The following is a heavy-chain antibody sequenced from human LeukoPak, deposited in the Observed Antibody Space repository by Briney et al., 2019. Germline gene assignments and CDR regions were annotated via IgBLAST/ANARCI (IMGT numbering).Heavy chain of an antibody. CDR3: ARDRIPYYYYDMDV. D-gene: IGHD2-15*01. CDR2: IYTSGST. V-gene: IGHV4-4*07. Sequence: SETLSLTCTVSGGSISSYYWSWIRQPAGKGLEWIGRIYTSGSTNYNPSLKSRVTMSVDTSKNQFSLKLSSVTAADTAVYYCARDRIPYYYYDMDVWGQGTTVTVSS. CDR1: GGSISSYY. J-gene: IGHJ6*02.